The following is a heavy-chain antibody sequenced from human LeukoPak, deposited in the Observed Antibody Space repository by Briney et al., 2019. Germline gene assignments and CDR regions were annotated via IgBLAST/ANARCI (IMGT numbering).Heavy chain of an antibody. Sequence: EASVKVSCKASGYTFTSYAMNWVRQAPGQGLEWMGWINTNTGNPTYAQGFTGRFVFSLDTSVSTAYLQISSLKAEDTAVYYCATRAPPMEGGIAAAGLPGYWGQGTLVTVSS. CDR1: GYTFTSYA. CDR2: INTNTGNP. V-gene: IGHV7-4-1*02. D-gene: IGHD6-13*01. CDR3: ATRAPPMEGGIAAAGLPGY. J-gene: IGHJ4*02.